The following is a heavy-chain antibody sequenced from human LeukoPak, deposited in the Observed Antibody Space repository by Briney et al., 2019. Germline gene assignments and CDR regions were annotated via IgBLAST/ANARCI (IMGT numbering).Heavy chain of an antibody. CDR2: ISSRSTYI. CDR1: GVTFSSYS. Sequence: PGGSLRLSCAASGVTFSSYSMNWVRQAPGKGLEWVSSISSRSTYIYYADSVKGRFTISRDNSKNTLYLQMNSLRAEDTAVYYCAKVRGITMVRGIGGYFDYWGQGTLVTVSS. CDR3: AKVRGITMVRGIGGYFDY. J-gene: IGHJ4*02. D-gene: IGHD3-10*01. V-gene: IGHV3-21*04.